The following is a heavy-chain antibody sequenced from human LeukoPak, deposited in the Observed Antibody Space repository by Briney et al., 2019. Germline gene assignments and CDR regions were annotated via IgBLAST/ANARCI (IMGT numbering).Heavy chain of an antibody. CDR3: ASGGVMVRGVIINYYYYYGMDV. J-gene: IGHJ6*02. CDR2: ISGSGGST. D-gene: IGHD3-10*01. Sequence: PGGSLRLSCAASGFTFSSYAMSWVRQAPGKGLEWVSAISGSGGSTYYADSVKGRFTISRDNSKNTLYLQMNSLRAEDTAVYYCASGGVMVRGVIINYYYYYGMDVWGQGTTVTVSS. CDR1: GFTFSSYA. V-gene: IGHV3-23*01.